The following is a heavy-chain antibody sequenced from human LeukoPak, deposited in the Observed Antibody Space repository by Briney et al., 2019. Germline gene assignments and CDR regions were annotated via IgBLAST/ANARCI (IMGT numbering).Heavy chain of an antibody. V-gene: IGHV1-46*01. CDR3: AREGTEMATNDY. J-gene: IGHJ4*02. Sequence: ASVKVSCKASGYTFTSYYMRWVRQAPGQGLEWMGIINPSGGSTSYAQKFQGRVTMTRDVSTSTVYMELSSLRSEDTAVYYCAREGTEMATNDYWGQGTLVTVSS. D-gene: IGHD5-24*01. CDR1: GYTFTSYY. CDR2: INPSGGST.